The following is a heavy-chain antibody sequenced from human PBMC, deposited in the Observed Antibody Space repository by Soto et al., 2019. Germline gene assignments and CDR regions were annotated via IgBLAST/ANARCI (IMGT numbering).Heavy chain of an antibody. CDR2: IIPILGIA. J-gene: IGHJ4*02. Sequence: QVQLVQSGAEVKKPGSSVKVSCKASGGTFSSYTISWVRQAPGQGLAWMGRIIPILGIANYAQKFQGRVTITADKSTSTAYMELSSLRSEDTAVYYCARDHKTGLRSFDYWGQGTLVTVSS. CDR3: ARDHKTGLRSFDY. D-gene: IGHD5-12*01. V-gene: IGHV1-69*08. CDR1: GGTFSSYT.